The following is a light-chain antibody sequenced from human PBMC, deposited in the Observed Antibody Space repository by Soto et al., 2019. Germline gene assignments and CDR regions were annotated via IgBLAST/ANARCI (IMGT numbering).Light chain of an antibody. J-gene: IGKJ1*01. CDR2: KAS. Sequence: IRVTQSPSILSSSIGDRVTITCRASQSIGSWLAWYQHKPGKAPKLLIYKASSLESGVPLRFSGSGSGTEFTLTISSLQRDDFATYYCQQYSTYYRTFGQGTKVAIK. V-gene: IGKV1-5*03. CDR1: QSIGSW. CDR3: QQYSTYYRT.